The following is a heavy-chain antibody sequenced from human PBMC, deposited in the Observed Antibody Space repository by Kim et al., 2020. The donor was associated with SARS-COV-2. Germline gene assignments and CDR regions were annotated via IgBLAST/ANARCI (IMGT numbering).Heavy chain of an antibody. CDR3: ARGGRGSGWRFDY. D-gene: IGHD6-19*01. J-gene: IGHJ4*02. V-gene: IGHV4-34*01. Sequence: SNPSLKSRVTISVDTSKNQFSLKLSSVTAADTAVYYCARGGRGSGWRFDYWGQGTLVTVSS.